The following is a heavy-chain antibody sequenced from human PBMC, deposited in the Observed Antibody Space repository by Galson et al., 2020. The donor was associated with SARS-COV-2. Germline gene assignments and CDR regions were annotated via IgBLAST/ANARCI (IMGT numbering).Heavy chain of an antibody. D-gene: IGHD5-18*01. Sequence: ASVKVSCKASGYTFTGYYMHWVRQAPGQGLEWMGLINPNSGATNYAQKFQGRVTMTRDTSISTAHMEVSRLRSDDTAVYYCARRRGDSYEEPFGYWGQGTLVTVSS. CDR3: ARRRGDSYEEPFGY. J-gene: IGHJ4*02. V-gene: IGHV1-2*02. CDR2: INPNSGAT. CDR1: GYTFTGYY.